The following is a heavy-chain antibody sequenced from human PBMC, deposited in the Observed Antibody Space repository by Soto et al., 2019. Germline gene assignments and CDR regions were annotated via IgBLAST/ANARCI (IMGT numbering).Heavy chain of an antibody. J-gene: IGHJ6*02. D-gene: IGHD6-19*01. CDR2: FDPEDGET. Sequence: ASVKVSCKVSGYTLTELSMHWVRQAPGKGLEWMGGFDPEDGETIYAQKFQGRVTMTEDTSIDTAYMELSSLRSEDTAVYYCAKLGLAVAGTIHYYYGMDVWGQGATVTVSS. CDR3: AKLGLAVAGTIHYYYGMDV. CDR1: GYTLTELS. V-gene: IGHV1-24*01.